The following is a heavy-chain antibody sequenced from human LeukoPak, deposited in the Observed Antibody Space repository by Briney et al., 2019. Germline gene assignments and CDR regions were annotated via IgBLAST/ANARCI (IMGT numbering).Heavy chain of an antibody. CDR2: IYTSGST. CDR1: GGPTSSYY. D-gene: IGHD3-3*01. V-gene: IGHV4-4*07. Sequence: SETLSLTCTVSGGPTSSYYWSWIRQPAGKGLEWIGRIYTSGSTNYNPSLKSRVTMSVDTSKNQFSLKLSSVTAADTAVYYCAGGGTIFGVVIMDYYYYYYMDVWGKGTTVTVSS. CDR3: AGGGTIFGVVIMDYYYYYYMDV. J-gene: IGHJ6*03.